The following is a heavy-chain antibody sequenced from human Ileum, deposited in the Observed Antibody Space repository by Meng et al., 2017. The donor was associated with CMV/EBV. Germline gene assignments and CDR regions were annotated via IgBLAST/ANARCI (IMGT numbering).Heavy chain of an antibody. CDR2: INPSDGST. V-gene: IGHV1-46*02. D-gene: IGHD2-2*01. Sequence: ASVQVFCKASGYIFNSYYMHWVRHAPGQGLEWMAIINPSDGSTTYAQRFQGRVTMTRDTSTSTVYMELSSLRSEDTAVYYCAREAKYCTSTSCDGIFDYWGQGTLVTVSS. CDR3: AREAKYCTSTSCDGIFDY. CDR1: GYIFNSYY. J-gene: IGHJ4*02.